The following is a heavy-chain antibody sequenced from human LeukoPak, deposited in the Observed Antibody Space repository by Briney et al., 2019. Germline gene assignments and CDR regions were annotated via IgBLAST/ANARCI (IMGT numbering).Heavy chain of an antibody. CDR1: GGSISSGGYY. CDR2: IYDSGST. D-gene: IGHD3-10*01. CDR3: ATYGSGWYFDL. V-gene: IGHV4-31*03. J-gene: IGHJ2*01. Sequence: SETLSLTCTVSGGSISSGGYYWSWIRQHPGKGLEWIGYIYDSGSTYYKPSLRSRVTISGDTSKNQFSLKLSSVTDADTAVYYCATYGSGWYFDLWGRGTLVTGSS.